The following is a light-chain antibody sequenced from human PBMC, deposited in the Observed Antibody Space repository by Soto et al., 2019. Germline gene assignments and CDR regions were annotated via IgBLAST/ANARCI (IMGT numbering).Light chain of an antibody. CDR1: QSISSY. CDR2: AAS. J-gene: IGKJ2*01. V-gene: IGKV1-39*01. Sequence: DLQMTQSPASLSASVGDRVTITCRASQSISSYLNWYQQKPGKAARLLIYAASSLQSGVPSRFSGSGSGTDFTLTISSLQPEDFATFYCQQSDRTPYTFGQGTKLEIK. CDR3: QQSDRTPYT.